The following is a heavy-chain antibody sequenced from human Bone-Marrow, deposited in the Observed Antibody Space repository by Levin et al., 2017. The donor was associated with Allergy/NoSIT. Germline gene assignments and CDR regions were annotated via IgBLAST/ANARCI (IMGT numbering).Heavy chain of an antibody. CDR3: ARNRIIVSGGNDYYYGMDG. CDR2: INYRGGT. J-gene: IGHJ6*02. D-gene: IGHD5/OR15-5a*01. Sequence: MSGGSLRLSCSVSGGSVSSGTYYWSWIRRPPGKGLEWIGYINYRGGTKYNPSLESRVTISVDTSKNEFSLKVTSVTAADTAVYYCARNRIIVSGGNDYYYGMDGWGQGTTVTVSS. CDR1: GGSVSSGTYY. V-gene: IGHV4-61*01.